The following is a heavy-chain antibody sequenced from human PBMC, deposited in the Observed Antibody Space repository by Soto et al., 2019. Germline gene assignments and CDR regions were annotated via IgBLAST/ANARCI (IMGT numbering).Heavy chain of an antibody. V-gene: IGHV1-18*01. CDR2: ISAYNGNT. CDR1: GYTFTSYG. J-gene: IGHJ6*02. CDR3: ARDSGYSDYEAFVDV. D-gene: IGHD4-17*01. Sequence: ASVKVSCKASGYTFTSYGISWVRQAPGQGLEWMGWISAYNGNTNYAQKLQGRVTMTTDTSTSTAYMELMSLRSDDTAVYYCARDSGYSDYEAFVDVWGQGTTVTVSS.